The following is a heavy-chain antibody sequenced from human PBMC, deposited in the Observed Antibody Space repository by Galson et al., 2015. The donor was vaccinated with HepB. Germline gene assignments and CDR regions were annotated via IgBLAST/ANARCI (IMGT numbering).Heavy chain of an antibody. CDR2: ISPYNGNT. CDR1: NYTFTKYG. Sequence: SVKVPCKASNYTFTKYGISWVRQAPGQGLEWMGWISPYNGNTNYAQKFQGRVTMTTDTSTSTAYMEMRSLRFDDTAVFYCARDLVGPTIATVGIVGITTNRPGAVDIWGQGTMVTVSS. D-gene: IGHD1-26*01. V-gene: IGHV1-18*01. J-gene: IGHJ3*02. CDR3: ARDLVGPTIATVGIVGITTNRPGAVDI.